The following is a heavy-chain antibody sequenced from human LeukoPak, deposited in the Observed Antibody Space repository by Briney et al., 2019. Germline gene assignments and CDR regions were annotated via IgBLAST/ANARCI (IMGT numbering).Heavy chain of an antibody. CDR2: TYYRSKWYS. Sequence: SQTLSLTCAISGDSVSSDSATWNWIRQSPSRGLEWLGRTYYRSKWYSAYAVSVKSRISINSDTSKNQFSLQLNSVTPEDTAIYYCARGQQWLNYWGQGTLVTVSS. V-gene: IGHV6-1*01. D-gene: IGHD6-19*01. CDR1: GDSVSSDSAT. J-gene: IGHJ4*02. CDR3: ARGQQWLNY.